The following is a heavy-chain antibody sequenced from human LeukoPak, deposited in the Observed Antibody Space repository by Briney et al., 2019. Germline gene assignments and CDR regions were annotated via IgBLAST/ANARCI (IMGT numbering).Heavy chain of an antibody. D-gene: IGHD3-10*01. Sequence: SETLSLTCAVSGGSISSGGYSWSWIRQPPGKGLEWIGYIYHSGSTYYNPSLKSRVTTSVDRSKNQFSLKLSSVTAADTAVYYCARARAGSGSYLDYWGQGTLVTVSS. J-gene: IGHJ4*02. CDR2: IYHSGST. CDR3: ARARAGSGSYLDY. CDR1: GGSISSGGYS. V-gene: IGHV4-30-2*01.